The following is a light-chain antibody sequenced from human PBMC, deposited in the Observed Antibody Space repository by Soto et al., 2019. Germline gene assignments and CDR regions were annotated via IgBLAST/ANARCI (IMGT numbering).Light chain of an antibody. CDR2: WAS. V-gene: IGKV4-1*01. CDR1: QSVLFSSNNKNY. J-gene: IGKJ1*01. Sequence: DIVRTQSPDSLAVSLGERATINCKSSQSVLFSSNNKNYLAWYQQKPGQPPRLLIHWASTRGSGVPDRFSGSGSGTDFTLSISSLQAEDVAVYYCQQYYSSWTFGQGTKVEIK. CDR3: QQYYSSWT.